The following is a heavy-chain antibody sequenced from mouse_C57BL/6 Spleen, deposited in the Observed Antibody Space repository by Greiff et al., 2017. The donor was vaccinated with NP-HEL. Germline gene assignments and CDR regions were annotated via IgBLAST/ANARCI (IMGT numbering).Heavy chain of an antibody. CDR1: GYTFTSYW. D-gene: IGHD2-1*01. V-gene: IGHV1-55*01. Sequence: QVQLKQPGAELVKPGASVKMSCKASGYTFTSYWITWVKQRPGQGLEWIGDIYPGSGSTNYNEKFKSKATLTVDTSSSTAYMQLSSLTSEDSAVYYCARYCNYDYYAIDYWGQGTSVTVSS. CDR3: ARYCNYDYYAIDY. CDR2: IYPGSGST. J-gene: IGHJ4*01.